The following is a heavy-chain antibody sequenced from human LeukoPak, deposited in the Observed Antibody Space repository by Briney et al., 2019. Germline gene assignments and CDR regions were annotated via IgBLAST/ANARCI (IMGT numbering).Heavy chain of an antibody. CDR1: GYTFTSYD. CDR2: MNPNSGNT. V-gene: IGHV1-8*01. CDR3: ARGGYCSSTSCYYPYYYYYGMDV. J-gene: IGHJ6*02. D-gene: IGHD2-2*01. Sequence: ASVKISCKASGYTFTSYDINWVRQATGQGLEWMGWMNPNSGNTGYAQKFQGRVTMTRNTSISTAYMELSSLRSEDTAVYYCARGGYCSSTSCYYPYYYYYGMDVWGQGTTVTVSS.